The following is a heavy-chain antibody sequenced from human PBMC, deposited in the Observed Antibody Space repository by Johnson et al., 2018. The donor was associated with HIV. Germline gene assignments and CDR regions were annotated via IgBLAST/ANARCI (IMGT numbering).Heavy chain of an antibody. Sequence: QMQLVESGGGLVQPGGSLRLSCASGFTVSTNYMSWVRQAPGKGLEWVAVISYDGSNKYYADSVKGRFTISRDNSKNTLYLQMNSLRAEDTAVYYCAREENWNYDPDAFDIWGQGTMVTVSS. CDR3: AREENWNYDPDAFDI. CDR1: GFTVSTNY. D-gene: IGHD1-7*01. V-gene: IGHV3-30*03. CDR2: ISYDGSNK. J-gene: IGHJ3*02.